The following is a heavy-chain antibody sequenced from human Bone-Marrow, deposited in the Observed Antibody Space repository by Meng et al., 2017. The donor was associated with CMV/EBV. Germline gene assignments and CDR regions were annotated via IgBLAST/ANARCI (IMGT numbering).Heavy chain of an antibody. J-gene: IGHJ4*02. CDR3: ARAWTRGGSQPGY. V-gene: IGHV1-2*02. D-gene: IGHD1-26*01. CDR2: INPNSGGT. Sequence: ASVKVSCKASGYTFTGYYMHWVRQAPGQGLEWMGWINPNSGGTNYAQKFQGRVTMTRDTSISTAYMELSRLRSDDTAVYYCARAWTRGGSQPGYWGQGTLVNVSS. CDR1: GYTFTGYY.